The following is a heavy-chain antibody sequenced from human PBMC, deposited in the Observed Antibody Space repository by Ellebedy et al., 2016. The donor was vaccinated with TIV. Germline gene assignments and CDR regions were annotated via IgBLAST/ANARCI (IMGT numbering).Heavy chain of an antibody. CDR1: GFTFSSYA. CDR3: AREGEGYCSGGSCYALDAFDI. D-gene: IGHD2-15*01. CDR2: IKQDGSET. Sequence: GESLKISCAASGFTFSSYAMSWVRQAPGKGLEWVASIKQDGSETSYVDSVEGRFTISRDNAKNSLYLQMNSLRAEDTAVYYCAREGEGYCSGGSCYALDAFDIWGQGTMVTVSS. V-gene: IGHV3-7*01. J-gene: IGHJ3*02.